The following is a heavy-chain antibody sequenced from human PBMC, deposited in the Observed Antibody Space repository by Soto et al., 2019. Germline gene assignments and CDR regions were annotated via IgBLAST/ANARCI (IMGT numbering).Heavy chain of an antibody. V-gene: IGHV3-30*04. CDR3: VRDYRGYYRGNSHY. CDR2: TAFDGSNK. D-gene: IGHD3-3*01. CDR1: GFTFSSYT. Sequence: QVQVVESGGGVVQPGRSLRLSCAASGFTFSSYTMHWVRQAPGKGLEWVAVTAFDGSNKYYADYVKGRFTISRDNSKNKLLLQMNRLRAEDTAVYYCVRDYRGYYRGNSHYWGPGTLITVSS. J-gene: IGHJ4*02.